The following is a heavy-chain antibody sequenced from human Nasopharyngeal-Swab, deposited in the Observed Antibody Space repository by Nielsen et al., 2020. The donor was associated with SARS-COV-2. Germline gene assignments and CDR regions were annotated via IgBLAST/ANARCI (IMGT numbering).Heavy chain of an antibody. CDR2: IYRSGST. D-gene: IGHD3-10*01. CDR3: ARPGVWFGELKNDAFDI. Sequence: WIRQPPGEGLEWIGSIYRSGSTYYNPSLKSRVTISVDTSKNQFSLKLSSVTAADTAVYYCARPGVWFGELKNDAFDIWGQGTMVTVSS. V-gene: IGHV4-38-2*01. J-gene: IGHJ3*02.